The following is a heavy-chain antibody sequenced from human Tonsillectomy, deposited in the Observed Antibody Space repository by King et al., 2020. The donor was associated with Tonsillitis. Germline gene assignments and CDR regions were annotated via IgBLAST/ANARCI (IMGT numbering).Heavy chain of an antibody. CDR2: INPNSGGT. Sequence: QLVQSGAEVKKPGASVKVSCKASGYTFTGYYMHWVRQAPGQGLEWMGWINPNSGGTNYAQKFQGRVTMTRDTSISTAYMELSRLRSDDTAVYFCASGLHYYDSSEDAFDIWGQGTMVTVSS. V-gene: IGHV1-2*02. J-gene: IGHJ3*02. CDR1: GYTFTGYY. D-gene: IGHD3-22*01. CDR3: ASGLHYYDSSEDAFDI.